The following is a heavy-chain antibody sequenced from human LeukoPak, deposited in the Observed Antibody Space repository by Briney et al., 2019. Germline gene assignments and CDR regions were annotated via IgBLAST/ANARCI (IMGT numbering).Heavy chain of an antibody. D-gene: IGHD7-27*01. Sequence: QAGRSLRLSCAASGFTFRSYAVHWVRQAPGMGLEWVAVISYDGSNKYYADSVKGRFTISRGSSKNTLYLQMNSLRAEDTAVYYCARDTGSGRNWGPVDYWGQGTLVTVSS. V-gene: IGHV3-30*04. CDR3: ARDTGSGRNWGPVDY. J-gene: IGHJ4*02. CDR2: ISYDGSNK. CDR1: GFTFRSYA.